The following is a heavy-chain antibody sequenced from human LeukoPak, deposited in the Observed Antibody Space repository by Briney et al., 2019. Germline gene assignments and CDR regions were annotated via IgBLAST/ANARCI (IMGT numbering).Heavy chain of an antibody. D-gene: IGHD5-12*01. Sequence: PGGSLRLSCATSGFTFSSYWMSWVRQAPGKGLEWVANIKQDGSEKYYVDSVKGRFTISRDNAKNSLYLQTNSLRAEDTAVYYCARARSGYDLSPWGQGTLVTVSS. CDR3: ARARSGYDLSP. CDR1: GFTFSSYW. V-gene: IGHV3-7*05. J-gene: IGHJ5*02. CDR2: IKQDGSEK.